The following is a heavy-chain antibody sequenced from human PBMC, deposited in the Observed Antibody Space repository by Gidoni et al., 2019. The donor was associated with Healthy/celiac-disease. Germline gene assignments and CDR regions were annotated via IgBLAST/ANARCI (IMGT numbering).Heavy chain of an antibody. J-gene: IGHJ4*02. V-gene: IGHV1-3*01. Sequence: QVQLVQSGAEVKKPGASVKVSCKASGYTFTSYAMHWVRQAPGQRLEWMGWINAGNGNTKYSQKFQGRVTITRDTSASTAYMELSSLRSEDTAVYYCARDVTGEVYGDYGDWGQGTLVTVSS. CDR1: GYTFTSYA. D-gene: IGHD4-17*01. CDR3: ARDVTGEVYGDYGD. CDR2: INAGNGNT.